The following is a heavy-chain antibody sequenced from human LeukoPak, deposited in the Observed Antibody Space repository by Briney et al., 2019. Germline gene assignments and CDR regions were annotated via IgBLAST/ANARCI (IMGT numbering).Heavy chain of an antibody. CDR3: AKRPSDYGDYVTYFDY. CDR2: ISEDGRHK. Sequence: GGHLRLSCAASGVRFISYGMHWVRQAPGKGLGGVGVISEDGRHKKYAHSVKGRFTISRDKSKDTLYLPMNSLRDEDTAVYYCAKRPSDYGDYVTYFDYWGQGTLVTVSS. V-gene: IGHV3-30*18. CDR1: GVRFISYG. J-gene: IGHJ4*02. D-gene: IGHD4-17*01.